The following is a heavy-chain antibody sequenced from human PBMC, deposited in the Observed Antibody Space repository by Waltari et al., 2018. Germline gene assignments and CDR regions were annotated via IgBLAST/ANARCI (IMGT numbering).Heavy chain of an antibody. J-gene: IGHJ4*02. CDR1: GFTFSSYV. CDR3: ARSEKTTVVTPDY. CDR2: ISYDGSNK. D-gene: IGHD4-17*01. Sequence: QVQLVESGGGVVQPGRSVRLSCAASGFTFSSYVLHWVRQAPGQGLGWVAVISYDGSNKYYADSVKGRFTISRDNSKNTLYLQMNSLRAEDTAVYYCARSEKTTVVTPDYWGQGTLVTVSS. V-gene: IGHV3-30-3*01.